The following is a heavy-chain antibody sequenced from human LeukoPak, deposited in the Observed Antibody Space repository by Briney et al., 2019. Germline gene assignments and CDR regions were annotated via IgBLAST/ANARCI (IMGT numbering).Heavy chain of an antibody. CDR3: AKDRAAVADTVRYNWFDP. Sequence: GGSLRLSCAASGFTFNNYDMNWVRQAPGKGLEWVSAISGSGGTTYYADSVKGRFTISRDNSKNTLYLQMNSLRVEDTAVYYCAKDRAAVADTVRYNWFDPWGQGTLVTVSS. V-gene: IGHV3-23*01. D-gene: IGHD6-19*01. CDR2: ISGSGGTT. J-gene: IGHJ5*02. CDR1: GFTFNNYD.